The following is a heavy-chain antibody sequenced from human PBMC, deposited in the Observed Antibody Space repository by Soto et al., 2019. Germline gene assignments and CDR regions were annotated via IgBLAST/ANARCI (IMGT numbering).Heavy chain of an antibody. CDR2: ISPMFGAA. CDR3: AREVQVHTPAFVY. J-gene: IGHJ4*02. D-gene: IGHD3-10*01. Sequence: QVQLVQSGAEMKKPGSSVKVSCQSSGGTFNTYAMNWVRQAPGQGPEWMGDISPMFGAANYAPKFQGRVTITADESTGTSYMQLSSLTSEDTAIYFCAREVQVHTPAFVYWGQGTVVTVSS. V-gene: IGHV1-69*19. CDR1: GGTFNTYA.